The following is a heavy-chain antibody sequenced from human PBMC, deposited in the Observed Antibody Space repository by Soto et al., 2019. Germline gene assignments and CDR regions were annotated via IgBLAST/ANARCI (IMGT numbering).Heavy chain of an antibody. CDR1: GGSFSGYY. D-gene: IGHD3-3*01. CDR2: INHSGST. J-gene: IGHJ4*02. V-gene: IGHV4-34*01. Sequence: QVQLQQWGAGLLKPSETLSLTCAVYGGSFSGYYWSWIRQPPGKGLEWIGEINHSGSTNYNPSLTSRVTISVDTSKNQFSLKLSSVTAADTAVYYCARGYDFWSGYYRRVYYFDYWGQGTLVTVSS. CDR3: ARGYDFWSGYYRRVYYFDY.